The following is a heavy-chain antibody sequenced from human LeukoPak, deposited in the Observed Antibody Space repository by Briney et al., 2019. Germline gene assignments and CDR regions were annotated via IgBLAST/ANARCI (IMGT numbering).Heavy chain of an antibody. Sequence: GGSLRLSCAASGFTFNNFAMIWVRQAPGKGLEWVSVIGSDSGGARYADSVKGRFTISRDNSKNTLYLQMNSLRVDDTAIYYCAKYRTTAAPPRNFDYWGQGTLVTVSS. D-gene: IGHD1-14*01. V-gene: IGHV3-23*01. CDR2: IGSDSGGA. J-gene: IGHJ4*02. CDR3: AKYRTTAAPPRNFDY. CDR1: GFTFNNFA.